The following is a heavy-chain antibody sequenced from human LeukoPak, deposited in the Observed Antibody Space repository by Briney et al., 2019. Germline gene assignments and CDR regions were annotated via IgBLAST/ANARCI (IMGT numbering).Heavy chain of an antibody. Sequence: ASVKVSCKASGYTFTSYGISWVRQAPGQGLEWMGWISAYNGNTNYAQKLQGRVTMTTDTSTSTAYMELRSLRSDDTAVYYCARVSGDYEYYYYYMDVWGKGTTVTVSS. V-gene: IGHV1-18*01. D-gene: IGHD4-17*01. CDR2: ISAYNGNT. J-gene: IGHJ6*03. CDR3: ARVSGDYEYYYYYMDV. CDR1: GYTFTSYG.